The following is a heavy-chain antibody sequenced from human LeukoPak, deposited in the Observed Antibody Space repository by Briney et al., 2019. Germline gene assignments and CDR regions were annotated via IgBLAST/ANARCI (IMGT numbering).Heavy chain of an antibody. CDR3: ARDQIASPDWELDY. CDR1: GYTFTGYY. V-gene: IGHV1-2*02. CDR2: VTPNTGGT. Sequence: ASVKVSCKASGYTFTGYYIHWVRQAPGQSLDWMGWVTPNTGGTNYAQKFQGRVTMTSDTSISTAYMELSRLTSDDTAVYYCARDQIASPDWELDYWGQGTLVTVSS. J-gene: IGHJ4*02. D-gene: IGHD3-9*01.